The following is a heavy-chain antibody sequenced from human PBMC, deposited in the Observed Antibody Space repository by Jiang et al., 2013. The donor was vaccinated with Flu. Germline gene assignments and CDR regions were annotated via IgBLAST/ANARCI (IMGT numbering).Heavy chain of an antibody. V-gene: IGHV1-2*06. CDR1: GYTFTGYY. Sequence: SGAEVKKPGASVKVSCKASGYTFTGYYMHWVRQAPGQGLEWMGRINPNSGGTNYAQKFQGRVTMTRDTSISTAYMELSRLRSDDTAVYYCARDYDFWSGYYTKNRHNWFDPWGQGTLVTVSS. CDR3: ARDYDFWSGYYTKNRHNWFDP. J-gene: IGHJ5*02. D-gene: IGHD3-3*01. CDR2: INPNSGGT.